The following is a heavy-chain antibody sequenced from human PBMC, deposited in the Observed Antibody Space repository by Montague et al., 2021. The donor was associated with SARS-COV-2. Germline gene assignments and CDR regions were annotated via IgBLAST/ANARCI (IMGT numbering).Heavy chain of an antibody. CDR1: GFTFSSYA. J-gene: IGHJ4*02. V-gene: IGHV3-23*01. CDR2: ISGSGGNT. D-gene: IGHD4-11*01. CDR3: AKDTGRRNYFDY. Sequence: SLRLSCAASGFTFSSYAMSWVRQAPGKGLEWVSAISGSGGNTYYADSVKGRFTISRDNSKNTLYVQMNRLRAGDTAVYYCAKDTGRRNYFDYWGQGTLVTVSS.